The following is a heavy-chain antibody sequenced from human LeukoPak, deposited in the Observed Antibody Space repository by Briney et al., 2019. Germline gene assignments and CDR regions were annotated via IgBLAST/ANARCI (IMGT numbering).Heavy chain of an antibody. D-gene: IGHD1-7*01. V-gene: IGHV3-48*03. CDR3: ARGKLELRGYYFDY. CDR2: ISSSGSTI. J-gene: IGHJ4*02. Sequence: GGSLRLSCAASGFTFSSYEMNWVRQAPGKGLEWVSYISSSGSTIYYAGSVKGRFTISRDNAKNSLYLQMNSLRAEDTAVYYCARGKLELRGYYFDYWGQGTLVTVSS. CDR1: GFTFSSYE.